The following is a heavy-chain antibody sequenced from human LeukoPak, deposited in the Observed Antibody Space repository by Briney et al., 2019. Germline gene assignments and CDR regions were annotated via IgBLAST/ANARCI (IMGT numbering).Heavy chain of an antibody. CDR1: GFTFSDYY. CDR2: ISSSGSTI. CDR3: ARGKKVGSSWYGVSVN. Sequence: GGSLRLSCAASGFTFSDYYMSWIRQAPGKGLEWVSYISSSGSTIYYADSVKGRFTISRDNSKNTLYLQMNSLRAEDTAVYYCARGKKVGSSWYGVSVNWGQGTLVTVSS. V-gene: IGHV3-11*04. J-gene: IGHJ4*02. D-gene: IGHD6-13*01.